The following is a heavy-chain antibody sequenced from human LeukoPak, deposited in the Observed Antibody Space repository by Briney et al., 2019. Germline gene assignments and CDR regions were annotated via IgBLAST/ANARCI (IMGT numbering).Heavy chain of an antibody. CDR2: INPSGGST. Sequence: GASVKVSCKASGYTFTSYYMHWVRQAPGQGLEWMGIINPSGGSTSYAQKFQGRVTMTRDTSTSTVYMELSSLRSEDTAVYYCARAGAYYDSSGYYLYAFDIWGQGTMVTASS. CDR1: GYTFTSYY. CDR3: ARAGAYYDSSGYYLYAFDI. J-gene: IGHJ3*02. D-gene: IGHD3-22*01. V-gene: IGHV1-46*01.